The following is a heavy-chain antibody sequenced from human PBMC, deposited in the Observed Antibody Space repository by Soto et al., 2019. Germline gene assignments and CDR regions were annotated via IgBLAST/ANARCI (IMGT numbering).Heavy chain of an antibody. CDR1: GFTFSSYA. J-gene: IGHJ4*02. CDR3: AAFNSSPYYFDY. D-gene: IGHD6-13*01. CDR2: ISGSGGST. Sequence: PGGSLRLSCAASGFTFSSYAMSWVRQAPGKGLEWVSAISGSGGSTYYADSVKGRFTISRDNSKNTLYLQMNSLRAEDTAVYYWAAFNSSPYYFDYWGQGTLVTVSS. V-gene: IGHV3-23*01.